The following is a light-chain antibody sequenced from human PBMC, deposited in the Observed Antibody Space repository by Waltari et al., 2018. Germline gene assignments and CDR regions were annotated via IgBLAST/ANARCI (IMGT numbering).Light chain of an antibody. V-gene: IGLV2-14*02. CDR1: SSDVGRYNL. CDR2: EAT. J-gene: IGLJ3*02. Sequence: QSALTQPASVSGSPGQSITISCTWASSDVGRYNLVSCYQQHPGKAPKLIIYEATKRPSGVSGRFSGSRSGYTASLTISGLQADDEADYYCCSYTSSSAPRLFGGGTKLTVL. CDR3: CSYTSSSAPRL.